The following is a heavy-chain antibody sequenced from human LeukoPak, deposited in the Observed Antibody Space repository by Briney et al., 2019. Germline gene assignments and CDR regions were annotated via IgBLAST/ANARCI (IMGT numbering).Heavy chain of an antibody. D-gene: IGHD3-22*01. V-gene: IGHV4-34*01. Sequence: SETLSLTCAVYGGSFSDYYWSWIRQPPGKGLEWIGEIDHRRSTNYNPSLKSRVTISVDTSKNQFSLRLSSVTAADTAVYYCARSAIDVYYYDSRADKDAFDMWGQGTMVTVSS. CDR1: GGSFSDYY. J-gene: IGHJ3*02. CDR2: IDHRRST. CDR3: ARSAIDVYYYDSRADKDAFDM.